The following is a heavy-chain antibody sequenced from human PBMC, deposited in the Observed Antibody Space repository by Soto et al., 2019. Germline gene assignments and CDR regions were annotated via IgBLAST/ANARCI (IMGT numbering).Heavy chain of an antibody. Sequence: SQTLSLTCDISGDSVSSDITAWHWVRQSPSRGLEWLGRTYYRSKLTNDYALSVQSRISIKPDTSTNQWSLQLISVTPYVSAIYYCARGLLRLGFDSWGLGTVVTVSS. D-gene: IGHD3-10*01. CDR1: GDSVSSDITA. V-gene: IGHV6-1*01. J-gene: IGHJ4*02. CDR2: TYYRSKLTN. CDR3: ARGLLRLGFDS.